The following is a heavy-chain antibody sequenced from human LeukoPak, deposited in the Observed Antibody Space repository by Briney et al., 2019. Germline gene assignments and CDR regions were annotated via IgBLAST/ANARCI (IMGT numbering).Heavy chain of an antibody. J-gene: IGHJ4*02. CDR2: IYSGGST. Sequence: PGGSLRLSCAASGFTVSSNYMSWVRQAPGKGLEWVSVIYSGGSTYYADSVKGRFTISRDNSKNTLYLQVNSLRAEDTAVYYCARGPRITSHFDWLWVDYWGQGTLVTVSS. D-gene: IGHD3-9*01. CDR3: ARGPRITSHFDWLWVDY. CDR1: GFTVSSNY. V-gene: IGHV3-53*01.